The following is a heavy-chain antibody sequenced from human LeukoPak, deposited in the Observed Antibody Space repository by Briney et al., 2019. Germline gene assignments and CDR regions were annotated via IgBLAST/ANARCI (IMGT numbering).Heavy chain of an antibody. CDR3: ARAVGPFDI. J-gene: IGHJ3*02. CDR2: IWFDGSIK. V-gene: IGHV3-33*01. Sequence: GRSLRLSCAASGFTFSTYGMNWVRQPLGKGLEWVAVIWFDGSIKYYADSVKGRFTISRDNSKNALYLQINSLRAEDTAVYYCARAVGPFDIWGQGTIVIVSS. CDR1: GFTFSTYG.